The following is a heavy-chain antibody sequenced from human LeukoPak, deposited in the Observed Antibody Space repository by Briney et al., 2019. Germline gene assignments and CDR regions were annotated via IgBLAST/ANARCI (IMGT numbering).Heavy chain of an antibody. Sequence: SETLSLTCTVAGGSISSYYWSWIRQPPGKGLEWLGYIYYSGSTNYNPSLKGRVTISVDTSKNHFSLKLSSVTAADTAVYYCARGYYDSTLSYYFDYWGQGTLVTVSS. D-gene: IGHD3-22*01. CDR1: GGSISSYY. J-gene: IGHJ4*02. CDR3: ARGYYDSTLSYYFDY. V-gene: IGHV4-59*01. CDR2: IYYSGST.